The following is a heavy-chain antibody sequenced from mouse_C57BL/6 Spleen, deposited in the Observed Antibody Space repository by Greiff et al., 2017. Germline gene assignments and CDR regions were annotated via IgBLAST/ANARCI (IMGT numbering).Heavy chain of an antibody. CDR2: IDPSDSYT. J-gene: IGHJ2*01. CDR3: ARPQYVGYFDY. CDR1: GYTFTSYW. Sequence: QVQLQQPGAELVKPGASVKLSCKASGYTFTSYWMQWVKQRPGQGLEWIGEIDPSDSYTNYNQKFKGKATLTVDTSSSTAYMQLSSLTSEDAAVYYCARPQYVGYFDYWGQGTTLTVSS. V-gene: IGHV1-50*01. D-gene: IGHD5-1-1*01.